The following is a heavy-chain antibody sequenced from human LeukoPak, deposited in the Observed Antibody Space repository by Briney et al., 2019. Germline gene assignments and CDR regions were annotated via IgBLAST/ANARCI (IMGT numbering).Heavy chain of an antibody. CDR3: ARQTYNWNDPYYFDY. CDR2: IYYSGST. Sequence: ETLSLTCPGSGGSISSSRYYWGWIRQPPGQGREGIWSIYYSGSTYYNPSLKSRITISVDTSKNQFSLKLSSVTAADTAVYYCARQTYNWNDPYYFDYWGQGTLVTVSS. CDR1: GGSISSSRYY. D-gene: IGHD1-1*01. J-gene: IGHJ4*02. V-gene: IGHV4-39*01.